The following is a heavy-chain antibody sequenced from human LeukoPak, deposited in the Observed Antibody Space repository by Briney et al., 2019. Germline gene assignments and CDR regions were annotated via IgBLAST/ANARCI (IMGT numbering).Heavy chain of an antibody. CDR2: INPNSGGT. V-gene: IGHV1-2*02. D-gene: IGHD3-22*01. Sequence: ASVKVSCKASGYTFTGYYMHWVRQAPGRGLEWMGWINPNSGGTNYAQKFQGRVTMTRDTSISTAYMELSRLRSDDTAVYYCARRVDYYDSSGYYNWFDPWGQGTLVTVSS. CDR1: GYTFTGYY. J-gene: IGHJ5*02. CDR3: ARRVDYYDSSGYYNWFDP.